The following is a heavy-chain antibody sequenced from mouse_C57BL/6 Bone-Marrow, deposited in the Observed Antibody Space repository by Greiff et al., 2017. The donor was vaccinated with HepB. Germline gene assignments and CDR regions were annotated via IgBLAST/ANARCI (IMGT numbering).Heavy chain of an antibody. J-gene: IGHJ4*01. CDR2: IWTGGGT. V-gene: IGHV2-9-1*01. D-gene: IGHD2-12*01. CDR1: GFSLTSYA. Sequence: VNLVESGPGLVAPSQSLSITCTVSGFSLTSYAISWVRQPPGKGLEWLGVIWTGGGTNYNSALKSRLSISKDNSKSQVFLKMNSLQTDDTARYYCARIGLLYPYYAMDYWGQGTSVTVSS. CDR3: ARIGLLYPYYAMDY.